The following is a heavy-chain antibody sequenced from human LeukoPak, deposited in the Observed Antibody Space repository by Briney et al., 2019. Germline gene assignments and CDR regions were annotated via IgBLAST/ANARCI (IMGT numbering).Heavy chain of an antibody. D-gene: IGHD2-2*01. CDR1: GYTFTSYD. CDR3: ARDGLFQLPFYYYYYMDV. Sequence: ASVKVSCKASGYTFTSYDINWVRQATGQGLEWMGWMNPNSGNTGYAQKFQGRVTMTRNTSISTAYMELSSLRSEDTAVYYCARDGLFQLPFYYYYYMDVWGEGTTVTVSS. J-gene: IGHJ6*03. V-gene: IGHV1-8*01. CDR2: MNPNSGNT.